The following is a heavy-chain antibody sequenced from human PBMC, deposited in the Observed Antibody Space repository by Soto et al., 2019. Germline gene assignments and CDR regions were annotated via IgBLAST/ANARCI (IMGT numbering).Heavy chain of an antibody. J-gene: IGHJ4*02. V-gene: IGHV4-59*01. CDR3: ARGGPFFDY. CDR1: GGSISSYY. CDR2: IYYSGST. D-gene: IGHD2-15*01. Sequence: SETLSLTCTVSGGSISSYYWSWIRQPPGKGLEWIGYIYYSGSTNYNPSLKSRVTISVDTSKNQFSLKLSSVTAADTAVYYCARGGPFFDYWGQGTLVTVSS.